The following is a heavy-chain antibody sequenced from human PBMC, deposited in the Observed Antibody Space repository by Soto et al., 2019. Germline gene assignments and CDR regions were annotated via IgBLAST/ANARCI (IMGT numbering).Heavy chain of an antibody. V-gene: IGHV3-30-3*01. Sequence: GGTLRLSCAASGFTFSNYAMHWVRQAPGKGLEWVAVISYDGSDKYNANSVKGRFTISRDNSKNTLYLQMNSLRAEDTAVYYCARDTGPNGYNYYYFGMDVWGQGTTVTVSS. CDR2: ISYDGSDK. CDR1: GFTFSNYA. CDR3: ARDTGPNGYNYYYFGMDV. D-gene: IGHD5-18*01. J-gene: IGHJ6*02.